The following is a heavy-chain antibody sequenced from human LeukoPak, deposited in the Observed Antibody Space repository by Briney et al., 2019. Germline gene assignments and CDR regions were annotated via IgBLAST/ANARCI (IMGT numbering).Heavy chain of an antibody. CDR1: GITVSTNH. V-gene: IGHV3-7*03. CDR2: IKQDGSEK. J-gene: IGHJ4*02. CDR3: ARAEVEYGSGSYGSFDY. D-gene: IGHD3-10*01. Sequence: QAGGSLRLSCAASGITVSTNHMTWVRQAPGKGLEWVANIKQDGSEKYYVDSVKGRFTISRDNAKNSLYLQMNSLRAEDTAVYYCARAEVEYGSGSYGSFDYWGQGSLVTVSS.